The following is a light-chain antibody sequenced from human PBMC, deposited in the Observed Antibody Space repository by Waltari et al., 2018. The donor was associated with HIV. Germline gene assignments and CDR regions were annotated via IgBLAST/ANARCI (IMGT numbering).Light chain of an antibody. CDR2: EVI. CDR3: CSYAGTSTYVL. J-gene: IGLJ3*02. V-gene: IGLV2-11*01. Sequence: QSALTQPPTVSGSPGQSATISCTGTSSDVGGCDFVSGYLQHPGKVPKLIIYEVIKRPSGVPDRCSGSKSGNTSSLTISGLQAEDEADYYCCSYAGTSTYVLFGGGTKLTVL. CDR1: SSDVGGCDF.